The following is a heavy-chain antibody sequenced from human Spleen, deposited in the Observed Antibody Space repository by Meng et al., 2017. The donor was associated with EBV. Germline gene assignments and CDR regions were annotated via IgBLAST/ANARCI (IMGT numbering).Heavy chain of an antibody. D-gene: IGHD6-13*01. Sequence: GQVVESGGGLVQPGGSLRPSCAASGFTFSSYGMHWVRQAPGKGLEWVAVISYEGSNKYYADSVKGRFTISRDNSKNTLYLQMNSLRPEDTAVCYCAKDRAPGIAAADDYWGQGTLVTVSS. V-gene: IGHV3-30*18. CDR2: ISYEGSNK. CDR3: AKDRAPGIAAADDY. J-gene: IGHJ4*02. CDR1: GFTFSSYG.